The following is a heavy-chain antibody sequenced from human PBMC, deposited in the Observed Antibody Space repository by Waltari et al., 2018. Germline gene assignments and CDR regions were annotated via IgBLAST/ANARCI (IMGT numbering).Heavy chain of an antibody. CDR1: GGSISGSTYY. V-gene: IGHV4-39*07. Sequence: QLQLQGSGPGLVKPSETLSLTCTVSGGSISGSTYYWGWIRQPPGKGLEWIGSMFYSVSTYYSPSLKSRVTISVDKSKNQFSLKLSSVTAADRAVYYCASGPGWLHYGSGSYYFDYWGQGTLVTVSS. D-gene: IGHD3-10*01. CDR3: ASGPGWLHYGSGSYYFDY. J-gene: IGHJ4*02. CDR2: MFYSVST.